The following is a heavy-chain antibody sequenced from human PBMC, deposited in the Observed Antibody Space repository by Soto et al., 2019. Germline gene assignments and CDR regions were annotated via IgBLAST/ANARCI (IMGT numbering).Heavy chain of an antibody. Sequence: QVQLVQSGAEMKKPGSSVKVSCQSSGGTFNTYAMNWVRQAPGQGPEWMGDISPMFGAANYAPKFQGRVTLTADESTGTSYMQSSSLTSEDTALYFCAREFQVQTPAFVYWGQGTMVTVSS. J-gene: IGHJ4*02. CDR3: AREFQVQTPAFVY. CDR1: GGTFNTYA. V-gene: IGHV1-69*19. CDR2: ISPMFGAA.